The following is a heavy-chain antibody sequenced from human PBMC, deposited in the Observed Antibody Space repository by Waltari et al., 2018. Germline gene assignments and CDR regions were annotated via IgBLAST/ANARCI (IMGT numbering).Heavy chain of an antibody. V-gene: IGHV3-74*01. Sequence: EVQLVESGGNLVQPGESLRLSCAASGFTFSSYWMHWVRQAPGKGLVWVSDINTDGSTTNYADSVKGRFTISRDNAKNTLYLQMDSLRAEETAVYYCVIGAQHVSNWYASEYFQHWGQGTLVTVSS. J-gene: IGHJ1*01. CDR1: GFTFSSYW. D-gene: IGHD6-13*01. CDR3: VIGAQHVSNWYASEYFQH. CDR2: INTDGSTT.